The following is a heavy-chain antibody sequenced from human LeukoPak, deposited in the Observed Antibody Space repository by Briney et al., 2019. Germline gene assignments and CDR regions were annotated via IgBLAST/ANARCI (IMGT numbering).Heavy chain of an antibody. CDR3: GRAFPPLRTSSAGDL. V-gene: IGHV3-21*01. CDR1: GFTFSDYD. D-gene: IGHD3-16*01. J-gene: IGHJ4*02. CDR2: ISGLSSYT. Sequence: GGSLRLSCSASGFTFSDYDMNWVRRAPGKGLERVASISGLSSYTCYGESVKGRFSISRDNAKNSLYLQMNSLGAEDTATYYCGRAFPPLRTSSAGDLWGQGILVTVSP.